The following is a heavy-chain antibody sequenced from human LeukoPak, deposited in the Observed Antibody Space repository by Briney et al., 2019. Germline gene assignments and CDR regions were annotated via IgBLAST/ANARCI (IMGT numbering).Heavy chain of an antibody. Sequence: ASVTVSCKASGYTFTGYYIHWVRQAPGQGLEWMGWIDPNSGDTDYAQKFQGRVTMTRDTSISTAYMELSRLRSDDTAVFYCARRWLSYFDCWGQGTLVTVSS. J-gene: IGHJ4*02. CDR2: IDPNSGDT. D-gene: IGHD5-12*01. CDR3: ARRWLSYFDC. CDR1: GYTFTGYY. V-gene: IGHV1-2*02.